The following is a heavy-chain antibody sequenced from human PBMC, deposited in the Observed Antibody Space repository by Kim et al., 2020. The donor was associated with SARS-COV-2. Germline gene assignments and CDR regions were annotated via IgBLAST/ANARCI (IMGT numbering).Heavy chain of an antibody. J-gene: IGHJ4*02. V-gene: IGHV4-59*08. Sequence: PPLKSRVTISVDTSKNQFSLKLSSVTAADTAVYYCARHQSYYYDSSGYDYWGQGTLVTVSS. D-gene: IGHD3-22*01. CDR3: ARHQSYYYDSSGYDY.